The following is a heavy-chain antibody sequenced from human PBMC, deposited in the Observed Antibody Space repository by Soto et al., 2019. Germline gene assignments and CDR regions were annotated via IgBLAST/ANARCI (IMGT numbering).Heavy chain of an antibody. CDR1: GFTFSSYA. CDR3: AKDISDLNYDSSGLPWYFDY. J-gene: IGHJ4*02. Sequence: EVQLLESGGGLVQPGGSLRLSCAASGFTFSSYAMSWVRQAPGKGLEWVSAISWNSGSIGYADSVKGRFTISRDNAKNSLYLQMNSLRAEDTALYYCAKDISDLNYDSSGLPWYFDYWGQGTLVTVSS. V-gene: IGHV3-9*01. D-gene: IGHD3-22*01. CDR2: ISWNSGSI.